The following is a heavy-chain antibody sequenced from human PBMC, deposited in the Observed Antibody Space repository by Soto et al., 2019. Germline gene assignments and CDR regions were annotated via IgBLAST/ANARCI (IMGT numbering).Heavy chain of an antibody. CDR2: ISYDGSNK. J-gene: IGHJ6*02. Sequence: ESGGGVVQPGRSLRLSCAASGFTFSSYGMHWVRQAPGKGLEWVAVISYDGSNKYYADSVKGRFTIARDNSKNTLYLQMSSLRAEDTAVYYCVEDGSSGWPYYYGLDVWGQGTSVTVSS. CDR1: GFTFSSYG. CDR3: VEDGSSGWPYYYGLDV. D-gene: IGHD6-19*01. V-gene: IGHV3-30*18.